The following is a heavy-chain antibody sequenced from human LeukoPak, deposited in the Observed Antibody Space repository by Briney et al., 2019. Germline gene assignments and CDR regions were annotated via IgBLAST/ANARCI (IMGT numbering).Heavy chain of an antibody. J-gene: IGHJ4*02. D-gene: IGHD6-19*01. Sequence: SETLSLTCAVYGRSFSGYYWGWIRQPPGNGLDWIGEITHSGSTNYNPSLKRRVTLSVETSKNQFSLKLSSVTAADTAVYYCARGVTEAPTGIAVARYYFDYWGQGTLVTVSS. V-gene: IGHV4-34*01. CDR2: ITHSGST. CDR3: ARGVTEAPTGIAVARYYFDY. CDR1: GRSFSGYY.